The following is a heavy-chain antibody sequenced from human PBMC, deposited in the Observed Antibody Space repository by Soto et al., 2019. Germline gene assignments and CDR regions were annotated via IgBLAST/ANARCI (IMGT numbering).Heavy chain of an antibody. Sequence: GESLNISCKGSGYSFTSYWISCVRQMPGKGLEWMGRIDPSDSYTNYSPAYQGHVTISADKSIGTAYLRWSSLKASDTAMYYCARQEIAARTYYYYGMDVWGKGTTVTVSS. CDR3: ARQEIAARTYYYYGMDV. CDR2: IDPSDSYT. CDR1: GYSFTSYW. D-gene: IGHD6-6*01. V-gene: IGHV5-10-1*01. J-gene: IGHJ6*04.